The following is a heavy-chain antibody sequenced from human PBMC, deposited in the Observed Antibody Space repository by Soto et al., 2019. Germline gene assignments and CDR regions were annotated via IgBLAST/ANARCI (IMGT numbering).Heavy chain of an antibody. J-gene: IGHJ6*02. CDR1: GGSISSYY. CDR3: AIPLYYYGMDV. CDR2: IYYSGST. V-gene: IGHV4-59*08. Sequence: PSETLSLTCTVSGGSISSYYWSWIRQPPGKGLEWIGYIYYSGSTNYNPSLKSRVTISVDTSKNQFSLKLSSVTAADTAVYYCAIPLYYYGMDVWGQGTTVTVSS.